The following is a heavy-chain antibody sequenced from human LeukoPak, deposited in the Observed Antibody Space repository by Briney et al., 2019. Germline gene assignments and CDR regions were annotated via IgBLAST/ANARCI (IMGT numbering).Heavy chain of an antibody. Sequence: GGSLRLSCAASGFTVRNNYMSWVRQAPGKGLEWVSAISGSGGSTYYADSVKGRFTISRDNSNNTLYLQMNSLRAEDTAVYYCAKATVSRFPDYGMDVWGQGTTVTVSS. D-gene: IGHD1-26*01. CDR2: ISGSGGST. CDR3: AKATVSRFPDYGMDV. J-gene: IGHJ6*02. CDR1: GFTVRNNY. V-gene: IGHV3-23*01.